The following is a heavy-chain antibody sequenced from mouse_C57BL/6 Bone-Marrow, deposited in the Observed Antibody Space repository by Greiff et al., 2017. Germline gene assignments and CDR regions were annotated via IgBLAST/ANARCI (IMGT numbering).Heavy chain of an antibody. J-gene: IGHJ2*01. CDR1: GYTFTDHT. CDR3: ARGDYYGSSYSY. Sequence: QVQLQQSDAELVKPGASVTISCKVSGYTFTDHTIHWMKQRPEQGLEWIGYIYPRDGSTKYNEKFKGKATFTADKSSSTAYMQLNSLTSEDSAVYFCARGDYYGSSYSYWGQGTTLTVSS. D-gene: IGHD1-1*01. CDR2: IYPRDGST. V-gene: IGHV1-78*01.